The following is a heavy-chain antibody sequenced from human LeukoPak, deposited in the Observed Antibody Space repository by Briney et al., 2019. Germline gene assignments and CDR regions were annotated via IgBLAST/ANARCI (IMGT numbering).Heavy chain of an antibody. J-gene: IGHJ3*02. D-gene: IGHD3-10*01. CDR2: IYSGGST. CDR1: GFTFSDYY. V-gene: IGHV3-66*02. Sequence: GGSLRLSCAASGFTFSDYYMSWIRQAPGKGLEWVSVIYSGGSTYYADSVKGRFTISRDNSKNTLYLQMNSLRAEDTAVYYCARGGFGEDAFDIWGQGTMVTVSS. CDR3: ARGGFGEDAFDI.